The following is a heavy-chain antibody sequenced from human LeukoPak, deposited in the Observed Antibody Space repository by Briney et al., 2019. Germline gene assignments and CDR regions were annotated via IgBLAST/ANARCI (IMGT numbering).Heavy chain of an antibody. J-gene: IGHJ4*02. D-gene: IGHD3-10*01. CDR1: GYTFTGYY. CDR2: INPNSGGT. Sequence: ASVKVSCKASGYTFTGYYMHWVRQAPGQGLEWMGWINPNSGGTNYAQKFQGRVTMTRDTSISTAYMELSRLRSDDTAVYYCVLLWFGELSSHLVDYWGQGTLVTVSS. CDR3: VLLWFGELSSHLVDY. V-gene: IGHV1-2*02.